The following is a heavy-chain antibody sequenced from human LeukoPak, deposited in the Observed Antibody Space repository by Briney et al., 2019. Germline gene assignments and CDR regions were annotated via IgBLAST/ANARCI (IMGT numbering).Heavy chain of an antibody. V-gene: IGHV4-61*02. CDR3: ARGVVTDDYYMDV. Sequence: SETLSLTCSVSGDSIGSGCYYWTWIRQPAGKGLQWIGRLYTNENTNYNPSLESRVSISVDTSKTQFFLKLTSVTAADTAVYFCARGVVTDDYYMDVWGKGTAITVSS. CDR2: LYTNENT. D-gene: IGHD2-21*02. J-gene: IGHJ6*03. CDR1: GDSIGSGCYY.